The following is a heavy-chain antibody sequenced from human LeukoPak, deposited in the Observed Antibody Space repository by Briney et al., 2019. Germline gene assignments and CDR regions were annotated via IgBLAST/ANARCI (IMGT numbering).Heavy chain of an antibody. Sequence: PSETLSLTCAVSGGSTSSSNWWSWVRQPPGKGLEWIGEIYHSGSTNYNPSLKSRVTISVDKSKNQFSLKLSSVTAADTAVYYCARDPKWELLGYYYGMDVWGQGTTVTVSS. J-gene: IGHJ6*02. D-gene: IGHD1-26*01. CDR2: IYHSGST. CDR1: GGSTSSSNW. CDR3: ARDPKWELLGYYYGMDV. V-gene: IGHV4-4*02.